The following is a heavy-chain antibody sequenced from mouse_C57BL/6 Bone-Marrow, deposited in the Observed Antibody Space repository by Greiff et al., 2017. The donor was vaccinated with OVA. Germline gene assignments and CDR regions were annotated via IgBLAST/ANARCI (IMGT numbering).Heavy chain of an antibody. D-gene: IGHD4-1*01. J-gene: IGHJ2*01. Sequence: QVHVKQPGAELVKPGASVKMSYKASGYTFTSYWITWVKQRPGQGLEWIGDIYPGSGSTNYNEKFKSKATLTVDTSSSTAYMQLSSLTSEDSAVYYCARNWGFDYWGQGTTLTVSS. V-gene: IGHV1-55*01. CDR3: ARNWGFDY. CDR2: IYPGSGST. CDR1: GYTFTSYW.